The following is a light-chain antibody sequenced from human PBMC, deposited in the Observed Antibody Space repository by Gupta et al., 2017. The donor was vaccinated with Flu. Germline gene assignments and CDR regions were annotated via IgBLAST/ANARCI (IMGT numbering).Light chain of an antibody. V-gene: IGKV2D-30*01. CDR3: RQGAHWPWA. CDR1: QGLVYSDGNTY. CDR2: LVS. J-gene: IGKJ1*01. Sequence: DVVMTQSPLSLAVTLGQPASISCRSSQGLVYSDGNTYLHWFQQRPGQSPRRLIHLVSYWDSGVPDRFRGSGSGTDFTLKISRVEAEDVGVYYCRQGAHWPWAFGQGTKVEIK.